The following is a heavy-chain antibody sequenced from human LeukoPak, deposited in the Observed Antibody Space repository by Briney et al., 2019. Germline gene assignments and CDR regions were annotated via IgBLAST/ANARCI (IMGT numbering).Heavy chain of an antibody. Sequence: ASVKVSCKASGGTFSSYAISWVRQAPGQGLEWMGGIIPIFGTANYAQKFQGRVTITADESTSTAYMELSSLRSEDTAVYYCASQLRHGGRLPYYYYYMDVWGKGTTVTISS. V-gene: IGHV1-69*13. CDR1: GGTFSSYA. D-gene: IGHD5-12*01. J-gene: IGHJ6*03. CDR3: ASQLRHGGRLPYYYYYMDV. CDR2: IIPIFGTA.